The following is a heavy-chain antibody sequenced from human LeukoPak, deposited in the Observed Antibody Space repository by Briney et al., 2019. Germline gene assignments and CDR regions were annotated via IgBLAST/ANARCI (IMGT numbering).Heavy chain of an antibody. CDR3: ARRAGGYSHPYDY. D-gene: IGHD4-23*01. CDR2: IYSGGST. Sequence: GGSLRLSCVVSGFTVSTNYMSWVRQAPGKGLEWVSLIYSGGSTYYADSVKGRFTISRDNSKNTLYLQMNSLRAEDTAVYYCARRAGGYSHPYDYWGQGTLATVSS. V-gene: IGHV3-53*01. J-gene: IGHJ4*02. CDR1: GFTVSTNY.